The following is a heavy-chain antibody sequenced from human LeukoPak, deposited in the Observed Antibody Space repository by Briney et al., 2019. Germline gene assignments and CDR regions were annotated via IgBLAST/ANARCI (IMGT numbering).Heavy chain of an antibody. Sequence: GASVKVSCKASGYTFTSYGISWVRQAPGQGLEWMGWISAYNGNTNYAQKLQGRVTMTTDTSTSTAYMELRSLRSDDTAVYYCARGSVVVPAAIYWFDPWGQGTLVTVSS. V-gene: IGHV1-18*01. CDR1: GYTFTSYG. J-gene: IGHJ5*02. CDR2: ISAYNGNT. D-gene: IGHD2-2*01. CDR3: ARGSVVVPAAIYWFDP.